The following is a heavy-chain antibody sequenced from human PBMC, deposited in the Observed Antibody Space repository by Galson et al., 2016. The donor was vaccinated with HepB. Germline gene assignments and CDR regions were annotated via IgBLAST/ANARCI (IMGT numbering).Heavy chain of an antibody. CDR1: GFSFSSYA. J-gene: IGHJ4*02. Sequence: SLRLSCAASGFSFSSYAMDWVRQAPGKGLEFVSGITNNGDTRDYADYVKGRFTIARDNSKNTLYLEMSSLRAEDTAVYYGVKDRVRGGHPNFDYWGQGTLVTVSS. D-gene: IGHD2-15*01. V-gene: IGHV3-64D*06. CDR3: VKDRVRGGHPNFDY. CDR2: ITNNGDTR.